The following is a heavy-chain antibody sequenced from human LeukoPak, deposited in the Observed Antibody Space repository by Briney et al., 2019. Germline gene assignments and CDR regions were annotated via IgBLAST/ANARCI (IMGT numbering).Heavy chain of an antibody. CDR1: SGSISSSNYY. D-gene: IGHD6-19*01. J-gene: IGHJ4*02. Sequence: SETLSLTCTVSSGSISSSNYYWGCIRQPPGKGLEWIGSISYSGSTYYNPSLKSRVTISVDTSKNQFSLKLSSVTAADTAVYYCAGYSSGLRAFDYWGQGTLVTVSS. V-gene: IGHV4-39*01. CDR2: ISYSGST. CDR3: AGYSSGLRAFDY.